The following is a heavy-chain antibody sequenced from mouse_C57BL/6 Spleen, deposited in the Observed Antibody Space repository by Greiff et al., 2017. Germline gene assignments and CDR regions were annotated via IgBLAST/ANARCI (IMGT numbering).Heavy chain of an antibody. V-gene: IGHV14-2*01. Sequence: DVKLQESGAELVKPGASVKLSCTASGFNIKDYYMHWVKQRTEQGLEWIGRIDPEDGETKYAAKFQGKATITADTSSNTAYLQLSSLTSEDTAVYYCARSNYSREYFDYWGQGTTLTVSS. D-gene: IGHD1-1*01. CDR2: IDPEDGET. CDR1: GFNIKDYY. J-gene: IGHJ2*01. CDR3: ARSNYSREYFDY.